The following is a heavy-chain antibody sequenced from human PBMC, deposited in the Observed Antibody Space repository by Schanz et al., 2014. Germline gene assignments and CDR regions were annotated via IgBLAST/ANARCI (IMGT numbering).Heavy chain of an antibody. Sequence: VQLEESGGGLVQPGGSLRVSCAATGFTFSDYYMTWMRQAPGKGLEWISYISNSGTYTKYADSVKGRFVISRDNARSSLYLQMSSLRDGDTAVYYCASVIMVAGNHRDGRDVWGKGTTVTVSS. CDR3: ASVIMVAGNHRDGRDV. CDR1: GFTFSDYY. D-gene: IGHD6-19*01. CDR2: ISNSGTYT. J-gene: IGHJ6*04. V-gene: IGHV3-11*05.